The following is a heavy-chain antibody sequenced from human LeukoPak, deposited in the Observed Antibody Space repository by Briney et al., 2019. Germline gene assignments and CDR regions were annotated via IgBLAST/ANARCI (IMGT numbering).Heavy chain of an antibody. CDR3: ARGGGYSYGYGMFDY. V-gene: IGHV4-34*01. CDR2: INHIGST. J-gene: IGHJ4*02. CDR1: GGSFSGYY. Sequence: PSETLSLTCAVYGGSFSGYYWSWIRQPPGKGLEWIGEINHIGSTNYNPSLKSRVTISVDTSKNQFSLKLSSVTAADTAVYCCARGGGYSYGYGMFDYWGQGTLVTVSS. D-gene: IGHD5-18*01.